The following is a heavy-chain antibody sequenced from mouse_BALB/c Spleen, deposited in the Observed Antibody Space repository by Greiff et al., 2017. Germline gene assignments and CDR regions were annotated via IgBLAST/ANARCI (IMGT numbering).Heavy chain of an antibody. CDR3: GSLLG. CDR1: GFTFSSFG. CDR2: ISSGSSTI. V-gene: IGHV5-17*02. D-gene: IGHD4-1*01. Sequence: EVKLMESGGGLVQPGGSRKLSCAASGFTFSSFGMHWVRQTPEKGLEWVAYISSGSSTIYYADTVKGRFTISRDNPKNTLFLQMTSLRSEDTAMYNCGSLLGWGQGTTLTVSS. J-gene: IGHJ2*01.